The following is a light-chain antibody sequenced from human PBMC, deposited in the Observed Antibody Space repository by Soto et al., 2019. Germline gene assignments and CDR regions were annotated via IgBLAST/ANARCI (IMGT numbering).Light chain of an antibody. Sequence: DIQMTQSPSTLPASLGDRVTIXXRASPSISQWLAWYQQKPGEAPKLLXXEASSLQSGVPSRFSGSGSGTEFTLTINSLQPDDFATYYCQQYSTYSPRFTFGPGTKVDI. J-gene: IGKJ3*01. V-gene: IGKV1-5*03. CDR1: PSISQW. CDR3: QQYSTYSPRFT. CDR2: EAS.